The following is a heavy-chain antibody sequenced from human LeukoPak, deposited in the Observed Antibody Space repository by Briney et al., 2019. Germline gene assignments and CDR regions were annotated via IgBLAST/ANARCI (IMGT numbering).Heavy chain of an antibody. CDR1: GFTFDDYA. D-gene: IGHD6-19*01. Sequence: GGSLRLSCTASGFTFDDYAMHWVRQAPGKGLEWVSGISWNSGSKGYADSVKGRFTISRDNAKNSLYLQMNSLRPDDTALYYCAKVVAGSGWSSFDYWGQGTLVTVSS. J-gene: IGHJ4*02. CDR3: AKVVAGSGWSSFDY. V-gene: IGHV3-9*01. CDR2: ISWNSGSK.